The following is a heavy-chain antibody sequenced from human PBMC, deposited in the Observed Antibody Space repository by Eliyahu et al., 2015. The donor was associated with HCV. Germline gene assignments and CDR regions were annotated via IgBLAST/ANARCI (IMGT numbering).Heavy chain of an antibody. CDR3: VRDESAIFGVVTPRRH. J-gene: IGHJ4*02. CDR2: XKSDGSXK. V-gene: IGHV3-7*03. D-gene: IGHD3-3*01. CDR1: GFTFSDFW. Sequence: EVQLVESGGGLVQPGGSLRLTCAASGFTFSDFWMSXIRQAPGKGRGWVANXKSDGSXKXYVDSVKGRXSNSRDNAKNSMYLQMSSLRAEDTAVYYCVRDESAIFGVVTPRRHWGQGTLVTVSS.